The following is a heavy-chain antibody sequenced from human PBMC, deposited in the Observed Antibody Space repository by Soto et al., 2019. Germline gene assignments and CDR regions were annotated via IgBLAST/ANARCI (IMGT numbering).Heavy chain of an antibody. CDR2: IYYSGST. CDR1: GGSVSSGSYY. V-gene: IGHV4-61*01. Sequence: ASETLSLTCTVSGGSVSSGSYYWSWIRQPPGKGLEWIGYIYYSGSTNYNPSLKSRVTISVDTSKNQFSLKLSSVTAADTAVYYCASLPSGYSSGWYGPFDYWGQGTLVTVSS. D-gene: IGHD6-19*01. J-gene: IGHJ4*02. CDR3: ASLPSGYSSGWYGPFDY.